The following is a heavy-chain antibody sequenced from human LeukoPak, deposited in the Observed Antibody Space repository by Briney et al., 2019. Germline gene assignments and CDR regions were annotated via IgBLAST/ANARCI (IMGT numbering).Heavy chain of an antibody. Sequence: PGGSLRLSCAASGFTFSSYAMSWVRQAPGKGLEWVSAISGSGGSTYYADSVKGRFTISRDNAKNSLYLQMSSLRAEDTAVYYCARAGFTFSDYFGSFFDYWGQGTLVTVSS. J-gene: IGHJ4*02. V-gene: IGHV3-23*01. CDR1: GFTFSSYA. CDR3: ARAGFTFSDYFGSFFDY. CDR2: ISGSGGST. D-gene: IGHD3-10*01.